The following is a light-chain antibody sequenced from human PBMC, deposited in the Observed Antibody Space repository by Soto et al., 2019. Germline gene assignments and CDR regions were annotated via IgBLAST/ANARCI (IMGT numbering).Light chain of an antibody. CDR2: ATS. CDR3: QHYNDFSWT. Sequence: DIHLTQSPSTLSASVGDRVTITCRASQSISILLAWYQQKPGKAPNLLIYATSTLETGVSSRFSGSGSGTEFTLNISSLQPDDSATYYCQHYNDFSWTFGKGTKVEIK. V-gene: IGKV1-5*03. J-gene: IGKJ1*01. CDR1: QSISIL.